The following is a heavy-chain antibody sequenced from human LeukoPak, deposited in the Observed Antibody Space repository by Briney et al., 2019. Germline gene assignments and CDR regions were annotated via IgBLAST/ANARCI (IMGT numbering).Heavy chain of an antibody. J-gene: IGHJ4*02. V-gene: IGHV3-21*01. Sequence: PGGSLTLSCAASGFSFNSHSMNWVRQAQGKGLEWVSSIGGSSNYIYYADSVKGRFTISRDNAKNSLYLQMNSLRAEDTAVYYCARGIYLAARTFDYWGQGTLVTVSS. CDR1: GFSFNSHS. D-gene: IGHD6-6*01. CDR3: ARGIYLAARTFDY. CDR2: IGGSSNYI.